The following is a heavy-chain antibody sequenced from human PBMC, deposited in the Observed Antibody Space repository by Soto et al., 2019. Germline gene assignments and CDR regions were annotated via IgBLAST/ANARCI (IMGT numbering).Heavy chain of an antibody. V-gene: IGHV4-59*01. J-gene: IGHJ4*02. CDR3: ARARDRELDY. CDR1: GGSISSYY. CDR2: IYYSGST. D-gene: IGHD1-26*01. Sequence: PSETLSLTCTVSGGSISSYYWSWIRQPPGKGLEWIGYIYYSGSTNYNPSLKGRVTISVDTSKNQFSLKLSSVTAADTAVYYCARARDRELDYWGQGTLVTVSS.